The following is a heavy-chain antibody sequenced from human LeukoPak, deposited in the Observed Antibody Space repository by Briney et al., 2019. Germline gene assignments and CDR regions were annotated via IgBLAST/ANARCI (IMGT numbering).Heavy chain of an antibody. D-gene: IGHD4-17*01. CDR3: AIMTTVTTTAIL. CDR2: VSDGGRT. V-gene: IGHV4-4*08. J-gene: IGHJ2*01. Sequence: SETLSLTCSVSGGSITSYYWSWIRQPPGKGLEWIGHVSDGGRTNYSPSLRSRVSISVDTSKNQFSLKLSSVTAADTAVYYCAIMTTVTTTAILWGRGTLVTVSS. CDR1: GGSITSYY.